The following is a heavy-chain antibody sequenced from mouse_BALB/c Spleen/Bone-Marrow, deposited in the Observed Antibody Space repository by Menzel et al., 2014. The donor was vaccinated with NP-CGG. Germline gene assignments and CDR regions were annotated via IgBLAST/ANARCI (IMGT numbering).Heavy chain of an antibody. CDR2: IYPGDGST. J-gene: IGHJ3*01. D-gene: IGHD2-4*01. CDR3: AREAYYDYGEGFAY. V-gene: IGHV1S56*01. Sequence: VQVVESGPELVKPGASVKMSCKASGYTFTSYYIHWVKQRPGQGLEWIGWIYPGDGSTKYNEKFKGKTTLTADKSSSTAYMLLSSLTSEDSAIYFCAREAYYDYGEGFAYWGQGTLVTVSA. CDR1: GYTFTSYY.